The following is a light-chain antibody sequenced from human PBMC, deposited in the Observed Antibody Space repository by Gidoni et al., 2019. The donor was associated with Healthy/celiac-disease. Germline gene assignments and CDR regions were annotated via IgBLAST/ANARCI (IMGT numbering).Light chain of an antibody. Sequence: EIVMTQSPATLSVSPGERATLSCRASQSVSSNLAWYQQKPGQAPRLLIYGEATRATGIPARFSGSGSGTEFTLTISSLQSEDFAVYYCQQSNNWPPYTFGQGTKLKIK. CDR1: QSVSSN. J-gene: IGKJ2*01. CDR2: GEA. V-gene: IGKV3-15*01. CDR3: QQSNNWPPYT.